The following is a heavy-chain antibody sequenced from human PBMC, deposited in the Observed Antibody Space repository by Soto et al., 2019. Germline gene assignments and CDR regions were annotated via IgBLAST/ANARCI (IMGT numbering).Heavy chain of an antibody. CDR2: SSNSGTYT. Sequence: PVGSLRLSCAASGFTVSDYYMSWIRQAPGKGLEWLSYSSNSGTYTRYADSVKGRFSISRANAKNSLYLQINSLRGEDTATYYCARSGDNYNLLDYWGQGT. J-gene: IGHJ4*02. CDR1: GFTVSDYY. V-gene: IGHV3-11*06. D-gene: IGHD1-1*01. CDR3: ARSGDNYNLLDY.